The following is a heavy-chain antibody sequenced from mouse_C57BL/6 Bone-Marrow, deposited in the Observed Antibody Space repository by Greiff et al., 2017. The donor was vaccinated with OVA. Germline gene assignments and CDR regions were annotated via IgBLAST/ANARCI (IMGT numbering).Heavy chain of an antibody. J-gene: IGHJ1*03. D-gene: IGHD1-3*01. CDR3: ARGTVARYFEV. V-gene: IGHV5-17*01. CDR1: GFTFSDYG. Sequence: EVMLVESGGGLVKPGGSLKLSCAASGFTFSDYGMHWVRQAPEKGLEWVAYISSGSSTIYYADTVKGRFTISRDNAKNTLFLQMTSLRSEDTAMYYCARGTVARYFEVWGTGTTVTVSS. CDR2: ISSGSSTI.